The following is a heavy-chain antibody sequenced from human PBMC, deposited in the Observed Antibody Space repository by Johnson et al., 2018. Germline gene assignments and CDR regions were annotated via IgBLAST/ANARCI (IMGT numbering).Heavy chain of an antibody. D-gene: IGHD2-21*01. CDR2: ISYDGSNK. J-gene: IGHJ1*01. Sequence: VQLVETGGGVVQPGRSLRLSCAASGFTFSSYGMHWVRQAPGKGLEWVAVISYDGSNKYYADSVKGRFTISRDNSKNTLYLQMNSLRAEDTAVYYCAKDHLVFQEYFQHWGQGTLVTVSS. CDR1: GFTFSSYG. V-gene: IGHV3-30*18. CDR3: AKDHLVFQEYFQH.